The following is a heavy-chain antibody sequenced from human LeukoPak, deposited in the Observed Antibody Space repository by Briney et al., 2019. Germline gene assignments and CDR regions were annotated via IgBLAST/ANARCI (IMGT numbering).Heavy chain of an antibody. D-gene: IGHD5-24*01. CDR2: IIPIFGTA. V-gene: IGHV1-69*13. CDR3: ARGEVEMATITAFDY. CDR1: GYTFTSYY. J-gene: IGHJ4*02. Sequence: ASVKVSCKASGYTFTSYYMHWVRQAPGQGLEWMGGIIPIFGTANYAQKFQGRVTITADESTSTAYMELSSLRSEDTAVYYCARGEVEMATITAFDYWGQGTLVTVSS.